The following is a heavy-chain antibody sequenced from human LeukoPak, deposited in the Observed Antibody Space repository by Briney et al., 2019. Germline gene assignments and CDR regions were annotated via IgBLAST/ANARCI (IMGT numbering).Heavy chain of an antibody. J-gene: IGHJ4*02. CDR1: GGSIGSYY. Sequence: PSETLSLTCTVSGGSIGSYYWSWIRQPPGKGLEWIGYFYYSVSTNYNPSLKSRVTISVDTSKNQFSLKLSSVTAADTAVYYCASSLGYFDYWGQGTLVTVSS. CDR2: FYYSVST. V-gene: IGHV4-59*01. CDR3: ASSLGYFDY.